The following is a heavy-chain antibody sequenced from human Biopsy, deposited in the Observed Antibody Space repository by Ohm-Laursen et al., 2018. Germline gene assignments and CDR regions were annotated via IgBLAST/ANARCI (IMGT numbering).Heavy chain of an antibody. CDR3: ARVPLPGIGAAYQGRFLYGMDV. CDR2: IYDRGSTA. Sequence: PSDTLSLTCTVSGDSVSSGSFYWTWIRQPPGQGLEYIGYIYDRGSTANYNPSLESRVTMSVDMPKNQFSLSLRSVTAADTAVYYCARVPLPGIGAAYQGRFLYGMDVWGQGTTVSVSS. J-gene: IGHJ6*02. V-gene: IGHV4-61*01. CDR1: GDSVSSGSFY. D-gene: IGHD6-13*01.